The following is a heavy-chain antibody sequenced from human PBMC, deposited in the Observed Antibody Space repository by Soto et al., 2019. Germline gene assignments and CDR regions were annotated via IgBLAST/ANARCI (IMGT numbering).Heavy chain of an antibody. CDR2: ISYDGSNK. J-gene: IGHJ3*02. V-gene: IGHV3-30*18. CDR3: AKEKRWHSYGPYDAFDI. Sequence: QVQLVESGGGVVQPGRSLRLSCAASGFTFSSYGMHWVRQAPGKGLEWVAVISYDGSNKYYADSVKGPFTISRDNSKNTLYLQMNSLRDEDTAVYYCAKEKRWHSYGPYDAFDIWGQGTMVTVSS. CDR1: GFTFSSYG. D-gene: IGHD5-18*01.